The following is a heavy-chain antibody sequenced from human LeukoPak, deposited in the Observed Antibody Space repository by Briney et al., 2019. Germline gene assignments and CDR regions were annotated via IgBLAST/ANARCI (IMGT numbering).Heavy chain of an antibody. CDR3: ARDLLYYDSSGGDY. Sequence: SETLSLTCTVSGGSISSYYWSWIRQPPGKGLEWIGYIYYSGSTNYNPSLKSRVTISVDTSKNQFSLKLSSVTAADTAVYYCARDLLYYDSSGGDYWGQGTLVTVSS. CDR2: IYYSGST. D-gene: IGHD3-22*01. J-gene: IGHJ4*02. V-gene: IGHV4-59*01. CDR1: GGSISSYY.